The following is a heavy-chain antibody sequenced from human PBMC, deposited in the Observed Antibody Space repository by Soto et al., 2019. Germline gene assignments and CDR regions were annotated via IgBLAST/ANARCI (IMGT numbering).Heavy chain of an antibody. CDR2: INLSVGST. D-gene: IGHD5-18*01. Sequence: QVQLVQSGAEVKKPGASVKVSCKASGYTFTSHFMHWVRQAPGQGLEWMGIINLSVGSTSQARKVQGRFTMTRDTSTSTVYMELSILGSEDTAVYFCTRGSYIDYWGQGTLVTVSS. J-gene: IGHJ4*02. CDR1: GYTFTSHF. CDR3: TRGSYIDY. V-gene: IGHV1-46*03.